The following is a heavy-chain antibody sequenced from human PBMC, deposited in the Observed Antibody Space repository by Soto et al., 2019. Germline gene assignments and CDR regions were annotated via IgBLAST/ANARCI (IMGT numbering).Heavy chain of an antibody. CDR3: ARARPNYDILTGYYLDYFDY. CDR2: IYYSGST. J-gene: IGHJ4*02. CDR1: GGSISSGGYY. Sequence: PSETLSLTCTVSGGSISSGGYYWSWIRQHPGKGLEWIGYIYYSGSTYYNPSLKSRVTISVDTSKNQFSLKLSSVTAADTAVYYCARARPNYDILTGYYLDYFDYWGQGTLVTVSS. D-gene: IGHD3-9*01. V-gene: IGHV4-31*03.